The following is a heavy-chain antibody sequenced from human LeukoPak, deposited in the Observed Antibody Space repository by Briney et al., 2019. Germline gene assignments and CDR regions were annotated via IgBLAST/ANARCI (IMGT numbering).Heavy chain of an antibody. V-gene: IGHV4-59*01. J-gene: IGHJ2*01. D-gene: IGHD4-17*01. CDR2: IYYSGST. CDR3: ARATHSPMTTVTIGGVWYFDL. CDR1: GGSISSYY. Sequence: SETLSLTCTVSGGSISSYYWSWIRQPPGKGLEWIGYIYYSGSTNYNPSLKSRVTISVDTSKNQFSLKLSSVTAAGTAVYYCARATHSPMTTVTIGGVWYFDLWGRGTLVTVSS.